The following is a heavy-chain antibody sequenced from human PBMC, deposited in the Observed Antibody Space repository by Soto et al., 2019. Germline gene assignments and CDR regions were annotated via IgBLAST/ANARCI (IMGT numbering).Heavy chain of an antibody. Sequence: QVQLQESGPGLVKPSGTLSLTCGVSRGSVSSNNWWTWVRQPPGKGLEWIGEIYQTGTTNYNPSLQSRVTISLDKSNNHFSRKLNSVTAADTAVYYCARRIALSGTAGAPGDWGLGTLVIVSS. CDR2: IYQTGTT. CDR3: ARRIALSGTAGAPGD. J-gene: IGHJ4*02. V-gene: IGHV4-4*02. D-gene: IGHD6-19*01. CDR1: RGSVSSNNW.